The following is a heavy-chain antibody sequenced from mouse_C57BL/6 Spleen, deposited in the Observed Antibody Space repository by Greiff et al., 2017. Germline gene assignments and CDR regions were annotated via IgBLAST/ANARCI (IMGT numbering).Heavy chain of an antibody. J-gene: IGHJ4*01. CDR1: GYAFSSYW. CDR2: IYPGDGDT. V-gene: IGHV1-80*01. CDR3: ARSYYRGAMDY. Sequence: LVESGAELVKPGASVKISCKASGYAFSSYWMNWVKQRPGKGLEWIGQIYPGDGDTNYNGKFKGKATLTADKSSSTAYMQLSSLTSEDSAVYFCARSYYRGAMDYWGQGTSVTVSS. D-gene: IGHD2-12*01.